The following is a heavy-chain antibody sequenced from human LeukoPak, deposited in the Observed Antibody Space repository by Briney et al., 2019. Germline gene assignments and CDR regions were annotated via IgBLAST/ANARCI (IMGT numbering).Heavy chain of an antibody. J-gene: IGHJ4*02. D-gene: IGHD3-9*01. CDR2: ISYDGNNE. Sequence: HTGGSLRLSCAASGFTFSSYGMHWVRQAPGKGLEWVAVISYDGNNEYYADSVKGRFTISRDNSKNTLYLQMNSLRAEDTAVYYCAKDYYDILTGYYGPDYWGQGTLVTVSS. CDR3: AKDYYDILTGYYGPDY. CDR1: GFTFSSYG. V-gene: IGHV3-30*18.